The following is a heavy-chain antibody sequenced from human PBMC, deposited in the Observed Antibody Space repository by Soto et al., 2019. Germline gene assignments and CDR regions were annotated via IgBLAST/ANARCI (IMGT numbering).Heavy chain of an antibody. D-gene: IGHD6-19*01. CDR2: TYYRSKWYN. CDR3: VRVDDVAVDGEGWFDP. Sequence: SQTLSLTCAISGDSVSSNSAAWNWIRQSPSRGLEWLGRTYYRSKWYNDYAVSVKSRITINPDTSKNQFSLQLNSVTPEDTAVYYCVRVDDVAVDGEGWFDPWGQGTLVTVSS. V-gene: IGHV6-1*01. J-gene: IGHJ5*02. CDR1: GDSVSSNSAA.